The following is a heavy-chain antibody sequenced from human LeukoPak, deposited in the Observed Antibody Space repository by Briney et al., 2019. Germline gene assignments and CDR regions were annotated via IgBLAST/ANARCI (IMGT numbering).Heavy chain of an antibody. V-gene: IGHV3-74*01. J-gene: IGHJ3*02. CDR3: AKDVDWTNTAFDI. Sequence: GGSLRLSCAASGFTFSNYWMHWVRQAPGKGLMWVSHIDDDGSTTTAYADSVKGRFTISRDNAKNTVYLQMNSLRAEDTAVYYCAKDVDWTNTAFDIWGQGTMVTVSS. D-gene: IGHD1-1*01. CDR1: GFTFSNYW. CDR2: IDDDGSTTT.